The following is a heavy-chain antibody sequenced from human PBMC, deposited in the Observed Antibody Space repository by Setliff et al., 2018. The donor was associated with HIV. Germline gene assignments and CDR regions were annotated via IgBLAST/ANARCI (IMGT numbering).Heavy chain of an antibody. Sequence: GGSLRLSCAPSGFTFSDYGIHWARQAPGKGLEWLTYIRYDASNKFYADSVKGRFTISRDNSKNTLFLQLNSLRVDDTAVYYCAKSCDVPSKPGPYYYSMDVWGKGTTVTVSS. CDR2: IRYDASNK. D-gene: IGHD2-2*01. J-gene: IGHJ6*03. V-gene: IGHV3-30*02. CDR3: AKSCDVPSKPGPYYYSMDV. CDR1: GFTFSDYG.